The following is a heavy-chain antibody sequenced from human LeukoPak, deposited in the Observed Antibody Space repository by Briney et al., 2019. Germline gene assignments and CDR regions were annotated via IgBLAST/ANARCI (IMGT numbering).Heavy chain of an antibody. V-gene: IGHV3-23*01. CDR2: ISSSGVTT. CDR3: ANLYSSSSQGDD. CDR1: GFTFSDYA. D-gene: IGHD6-6*01. J-gene: IGHJ4*02. Sequence: PGGSLRLSCAASGFTFSDYAMTWVRQAPGKELEWVSGISSSGVTTYYADSVKGRFTISRDNSKNTQWLQMNSLRVEDTAVYYCANLYSSSSQGDDWGQGTLVTVSS.